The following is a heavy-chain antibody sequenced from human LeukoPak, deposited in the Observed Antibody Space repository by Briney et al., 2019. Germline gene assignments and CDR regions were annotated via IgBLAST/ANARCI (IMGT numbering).Heavy chain of an antibody. CDR1: GGSISSSSYY. V-gene: IGHV4-39*07. CDR3: ARAETDYYYYMDV. J-gene: IGHJ6*03. Sequence: PSETLSLTCTVSGGSISSSSYYWGWIRQPPGKGLEWIGSIYYSGSTYYNPSLKSRVTISVDTSKNQFSLKLSSVTAADTALYYCARAETDYYYYMDVWGKGTTVTVSS. CDR2: IYYSGST.